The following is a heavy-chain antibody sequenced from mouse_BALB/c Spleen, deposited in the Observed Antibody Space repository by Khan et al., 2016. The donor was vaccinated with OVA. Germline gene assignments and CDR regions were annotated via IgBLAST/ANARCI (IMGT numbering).Heavy chain of an antibody. V-gene: IGHV2-3*01. CDR1: GFSLTTYG. CDR2: IWGDGST. J-gene: IGHJ4*01. D-gene: IGHD2-3*01. Sequence: VQLQESGPGLVAPSQSLSITCTVSGFSLTTYGVNWIRQPPGKGLEWLGVIWGDGSTNYHSALISRLSISKDNSKSQVFLKLNSLQTDDTATYYFAKWGDGSTYAMDYWGQGTSVTVSS. CDR3: AKWGDGSTYAMDY.